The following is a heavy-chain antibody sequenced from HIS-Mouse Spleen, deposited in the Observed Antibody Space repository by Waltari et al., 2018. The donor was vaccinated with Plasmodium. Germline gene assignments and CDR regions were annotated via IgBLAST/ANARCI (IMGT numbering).Heavy chain of an antibody. J-gene: IGHJ2*01. CDR1: GGSFSGYY. CDR3: ARVTSSGVDWYFDL. Sequence: QVQLQQWGAGLLKPSETLSLTCAVYGGSFSGYYWSRIRQPPGKGLEWIGEINHSGSTNYNPSRKSGGTKSVDTSKNQFSLKLSSVTAADTSVYYGARVTSSGVDWYFDLWGRGTLVTVS. CDR2: INHSGST. V-gene: IGHV4-34*01. D-gene: IGHD3-3*01.